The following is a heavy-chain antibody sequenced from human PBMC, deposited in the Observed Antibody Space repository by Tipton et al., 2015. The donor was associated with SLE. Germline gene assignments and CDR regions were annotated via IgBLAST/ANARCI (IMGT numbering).Heavy chain of an antibody. CDR3: VLLLTGMGGTPY. CDR1: GYTFISYD. J-gene: IGHJ4*02. D-gene: IGHD1-14*01. CDR2: ISTYSGNT. V-gene: IGHV1-18*01. Sequence: QLVQSGAEVKTPGASVKVSCKASGYTFISYDISWVRQAPGQGLEWMGWISTYSGNTKYPQKLQGRVIMSRDTSASTAYMELRSLRSDDTAVYYCVLLLTGMGGTPYWGQGTLVTVSP.